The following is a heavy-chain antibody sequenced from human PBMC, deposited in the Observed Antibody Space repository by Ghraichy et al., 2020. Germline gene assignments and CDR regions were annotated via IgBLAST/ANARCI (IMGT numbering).Heavy chain of an antibody. D-gene: IGHD2-15*01. J-gene: IGHJ6*02. CDR2: IYISSRSI. CDR1: GFTFGDYN. V-gene: IGHV3-48*02. CDR3: ARASGVVRFYYYDGMEV. Sequence: GGSLRLSCVGSGFTFGDYNMNWVRQSPGKGLEWISYIYISSRSIFYADSVKGRFTISRDNAQNSLFLQMRSLRDDDTAVYYCARASGVVRFYYYDGMEVWGQGATVTVSS.